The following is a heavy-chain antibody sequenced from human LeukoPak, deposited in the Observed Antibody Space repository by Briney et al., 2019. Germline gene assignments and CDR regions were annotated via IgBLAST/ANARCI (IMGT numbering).Heavy chain of an antibody. V-gene: IGHV3-74*03. CDR3: AKGEYNYYMDV. D-gene: IGHD5-24*01. J-gene: IGHJ6*03. CDR2: INSDGSST. Sequence: GGSLSLSCAASGFTFSGYWMHWVRQAPGKGLVWVSRINSDGSSTTYVDSVKGRFTISRDNSKNTLDLQMNNLRAEDTAVYYCAKGEYNYYMDVWGKGTTVTVSS. CDR1: GFTFSGYW.